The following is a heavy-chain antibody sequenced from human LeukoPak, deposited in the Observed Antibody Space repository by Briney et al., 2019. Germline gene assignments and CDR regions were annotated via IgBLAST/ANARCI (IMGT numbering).Heavy chain of an antibody. CDR2: IIPIFGTA. CDR3: ARGRGRYSSSFDY. Sequence: GASVKVSCKASGGTFSSYAISWVRQAPGQRLEWLGGIIPIFGTANYAQTFQGRVTITADKSTSTAYMELSSLRAEDTAVYYCARGRGRYSSSFDYWGQGTLVTVSS. D-gene: IGHD5-18*01. J-gene: IGHJ4*02. CDR1: GGTFSSYA. V-gene: IGHV1-69*06.